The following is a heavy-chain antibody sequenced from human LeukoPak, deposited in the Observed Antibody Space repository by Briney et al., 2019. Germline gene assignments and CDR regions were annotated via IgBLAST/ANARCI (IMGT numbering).Heavy chain of an antibody. V-gene: IGHV1-2*02. D-gene: IGHD5-12*01. CDR2: INPNSGGT. Sequence: ASVKVSCKASGYTFTGYYMHWVRQAPGQGLEWMGWINPNSGGTNYAQKFQGRVTMTRDTSISTAYMELSRLRSDDTTVYYCARGGGYSGYDFFDYWGQGTLVTVSS. CDR3: ARGGGYSGYDFFDY. CDR1: GYTFTGYY. J-gene: IGHJ4*02.